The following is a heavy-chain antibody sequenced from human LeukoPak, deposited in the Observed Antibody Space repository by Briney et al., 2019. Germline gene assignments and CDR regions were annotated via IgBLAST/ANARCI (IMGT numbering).Heavy chain of an antibody. V-gene: IGHV4-39*07. CDR2: IYYSGST. D-gene: IGHD3-10*01. CDR3: ARALKTYYYGSGSYAIDY. J-gene: IGHJ4*02. CDR1: GGSISSSPYY. Sequence: SETLSLTCTVSGGSISSSPYYWGWIRQPPGKGLEWSGSIYYSGSTYYNPSLKSRATISVDTSKNQFSLKLSSVTAADTAVYYCARALKTYYYGSGSYAIDYWGQGTLVTVSS.